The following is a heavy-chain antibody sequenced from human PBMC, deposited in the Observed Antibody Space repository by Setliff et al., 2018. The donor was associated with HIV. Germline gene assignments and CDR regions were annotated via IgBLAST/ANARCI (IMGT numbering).Heavy chain of an antibody. Sequence: SETLSLTCAVSGGSTSSANHYWTWVRQSPEKGLEWIGFVYYNGNSYYNPSLNSRVSISLDTSQNQFSLHLLSVTDADTAIYYCATSYYYGSGKYSAFDFWGLGTLVTVSS. CDR1: GGSTSSANHY. CDR3: ATSYYYGSGKYSAFDF. J-gene: IGHJ4*02. CDR2: VYYNGNS. D-gene: IGHD3-10*01. V-gene: IGHV4-31*11.